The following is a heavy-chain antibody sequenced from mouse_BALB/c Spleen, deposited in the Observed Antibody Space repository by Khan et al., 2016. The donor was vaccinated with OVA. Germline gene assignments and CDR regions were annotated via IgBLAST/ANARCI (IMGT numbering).Heavy chain of an antibody. CDR2: INPSTGYT. CDR3: ARRGLRWDFDY. D-gene: IGHD1-1*01. CDR1: GYTFTNYW. V-gene: IGHV1-7*01. Sequence: QVQLKQSGAELAKPGASVKMSCKASGYTFTNYWMNWVKQRPGQGLEWIGYINPSTGYTEDNQKFKDKATLTADKSSSTAYMQLSSLTSEDSAVYSCARRGLRWDFDYWGQGTTLTVSS. J-gene: IGHJ2*01.